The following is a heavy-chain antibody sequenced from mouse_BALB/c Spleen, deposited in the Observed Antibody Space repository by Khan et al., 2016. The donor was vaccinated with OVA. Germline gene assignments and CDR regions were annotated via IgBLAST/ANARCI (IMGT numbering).Heavy chain of an antibody. V-gene: IGHV1S41*01. CDR3: ARSNYYGGSLYAMDY. CDR2: LGPGSGST. D-gene: IGHD1-1*01. CDR1: GYTFTSYW. J-gene: IGHJ4*01. Sequence: DLVKPGASVKLSCKASGYTFTSYWIYWIKQRPGEGLEWIGRLGPGSGSTYYNEMFKDKATLTVDTSSSTSYIQLSSLSSEDSAVYLCARSNYYGGSLYAMDYWGQGTSVTVSS.